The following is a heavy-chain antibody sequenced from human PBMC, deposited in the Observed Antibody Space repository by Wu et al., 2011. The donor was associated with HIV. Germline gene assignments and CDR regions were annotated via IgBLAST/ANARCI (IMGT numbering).Heavy chain of an antibody. CDR1: GYTFANNY. J-gene: IGHJ4*02. CDR3: ATSRGYSFGYGDY. Sequence: EVELLQSGREVKKPGTTVKISCKVSGYTFANNYMHWIKQAPGKGPEWMGLVDPANGETIYAEKFQGRVTITADTSTDTTYMELSSLRSEDTAVYYCATSRGYSFGYGDYWGQGTLVTVSS. V-gene: IGHV1-69-2*01. D-gene: IGHD5-18*01. CDR2: VDPANGET.